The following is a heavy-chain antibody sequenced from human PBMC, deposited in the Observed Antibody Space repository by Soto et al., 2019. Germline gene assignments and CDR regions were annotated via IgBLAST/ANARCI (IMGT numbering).Heavy chain of an antibody. Sequence: RSLILSCRTSGLRFSSYQMHWVRQAPGKGPEWEAFISGDGSNREYVDSGGGGFTVSRNNSRITLFLQVDSLRPDDTVFYYCTKPRSSLQWRPFDAWGHGTQVTVS. CDR2: ISGDGSNR. CDR1: GLRFSSYQ. D-gene: IGHD6-19*01. J-gene: IGHJ4*01. CDR3: TKPRSSLQWRPFDA. V-gene: IGHV3-33*06.